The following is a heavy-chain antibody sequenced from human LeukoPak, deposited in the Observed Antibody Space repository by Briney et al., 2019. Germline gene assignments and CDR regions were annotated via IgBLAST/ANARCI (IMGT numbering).Heavy chain of an antibody. Sequence: SETLSLTCTVSGGSINSYYWGWVRQPAGKGLEWIGRIYTNTGTTNYSPSLKGRLTMSVDTSKNQFSLNLRSVTAADTAAYYCGRQGYTASYFLDYWSQGTLVTVSS. J-gene: IGHJ4*02. D-gene: IGHD1-26*01. CDR3: GRQGYTASYFLDY. CDR2: IYTNTGTT. CDR1: GGSINSYY. V-gene: IGHV4-4*07.